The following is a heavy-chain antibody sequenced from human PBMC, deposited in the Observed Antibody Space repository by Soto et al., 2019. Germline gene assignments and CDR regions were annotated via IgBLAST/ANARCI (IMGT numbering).Heavy chain of an antibody. Sequence: WWSLRLSCSASVFTFSSYAMSWCRQAPGKGLEWVSAISGSGGSTYYADSVKGRFTISRDNSKNTLYLQMNSLRAEDTAVYYCAKDLATVTYFDYWGQGTLVTVSS. CDR1: VFTFSSYA. V-gene: IGHV3-23*01. D-gene: IGHD4-17*01. CDR3: AKDLATVTYFDY. J-gene: IGHJ4*02. CDR2: ISGSGGST.